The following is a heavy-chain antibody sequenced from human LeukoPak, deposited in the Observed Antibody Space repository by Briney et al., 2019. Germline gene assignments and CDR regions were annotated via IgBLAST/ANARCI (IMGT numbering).Heavy chain of an antibody. CDR3: ARENYDFWSGYSDV. J-gene: IGHJ6*04. CDR1: GFTFSSYA. Sequence: GGSLRLSCAASGFTFSSYAMSWVRQAPGKGLEWVSAISGSGGSTYYADSVKGRFTISRDNSKNTLYLQMNSLRAEDTAVYYCARENYDFWSGYSDVWGKGTTVTVSS. V-gene: IGHV3-23*01. CDR2: ISGSGGST. D-gene: IGHD3-3*01.